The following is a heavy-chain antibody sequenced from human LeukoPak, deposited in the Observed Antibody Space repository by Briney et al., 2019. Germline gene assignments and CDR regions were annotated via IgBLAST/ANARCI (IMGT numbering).Heavy chain of an antibody. CDR1: GASISSCCHY. Sequence: SETLSLTCIVSGASISSCCHYWGWIRQPPGMGLEWIGSIYYSGTTYHNPSLKSRVTISVDTSKNQFSLKLSFVTAADTAMYFCARHDYNSGSPNINWFDPWGQGTLVTVSS. D-gene: IGHD3-10*01. V-gene: IGHV4-39*01. CDR3: ARHDYNSGSPNINWFDP. J-gene: IGHJ5*02. CDR2: IYYSGTT.